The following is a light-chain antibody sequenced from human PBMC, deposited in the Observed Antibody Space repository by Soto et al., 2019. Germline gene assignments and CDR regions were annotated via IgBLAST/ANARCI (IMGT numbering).Light chain of an antibody. Sequence: DIQLTQSPSFLSASEGGSVTITCRASQSISSYLNWYHQKPGKAPKLLIYAASRLQSGVPSRFSGSGSGTDFTLTISSLQPEDFATYYCQQSYSTPWTFGQGTKVEIK. V-gene: IGKV1-39*01. CDR1: QSISSY. CDR2: AAS. CDR3: QQSYSTPWT. J-gene: IGKJ1*01.